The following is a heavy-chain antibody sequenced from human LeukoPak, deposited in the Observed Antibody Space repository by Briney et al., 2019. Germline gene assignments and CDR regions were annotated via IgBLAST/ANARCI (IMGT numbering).Heavy chain of an antibody. V-gene: IGHV4-30-4*08. CDR3: AREPLTPPNWFDP. Sequence: SETLSLTCTVSGGSISSGDYYWSWIRQPPGKGLEWIGYIYYSGSTYYNPSLKSRVTISVDTSKNQFSLKLSSVTAADTAVYYCAREPLTPPNWFDPWGQGTLVTVSS. CDR1: GGSISSGDYY. J-gene: IGHJ5*02. CDR2: IYYSGST. D-gene: IGHD1-14*01.